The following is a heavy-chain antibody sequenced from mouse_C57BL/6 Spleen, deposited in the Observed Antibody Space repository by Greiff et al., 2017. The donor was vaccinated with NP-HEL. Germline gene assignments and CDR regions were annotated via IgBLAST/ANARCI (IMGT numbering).Heavy chain of an antibody. CDR1: GYTFTSYT. V-gene: IGHV1-4*01. D-gene: IGHD1-1*02. Sequence: VQLVESGAELARPGASVKMSCKASGYTFTSYTMHWVKQRPGQGLEWIGYINPSSGYTKYNQKFKDKATLTADKSSSTAYMQLSSLTSEDSAVYYCARSGGNYFDYWGQGTTLTVSS. CDR3: ARSGGNYFDY. J-gene: IGHJ2*01. CDR2: INPSSGYT.